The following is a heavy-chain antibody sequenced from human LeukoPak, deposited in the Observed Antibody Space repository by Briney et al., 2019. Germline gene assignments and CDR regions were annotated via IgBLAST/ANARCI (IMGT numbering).Heavy chain of an antibody. V-gene: IGHV4-59*12. CDR3: ARLGYSGSYCDY. CDR2: IYHSGST. Sequence: PSETLSLTCTVSGGSISSYYWSWIRQPPGKGLEWIGYIYHSGSTYYNPSLKSRVTISVDRSKNQFSLKLSSVTAADTAVYYCARLGYSGSYCDYWGQGTLVTVSS. J-gene: IGHJ4*02. CDR1: GGSISSYY. D-gene: IGHD1-26*01.